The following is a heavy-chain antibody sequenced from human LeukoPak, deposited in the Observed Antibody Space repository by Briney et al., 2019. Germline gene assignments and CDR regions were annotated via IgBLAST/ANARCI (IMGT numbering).Heavy chain of an antibody. V-gene: IGHV3-43D*03. CDR3: ARDTKDY. CDR2: ISWDGGST. J-gene: IGHJ4*02. CDR1: GFTFDDYA. Sequence: GGSLRLSCAASGFTFDDYAMHWVRQAPGKGLEWVSLISWDGGSTYYADSVKGRFTISRDNAKNSLYLQMNSLRAEDTAVYYCARDTKDYWGQGTLVTASS.